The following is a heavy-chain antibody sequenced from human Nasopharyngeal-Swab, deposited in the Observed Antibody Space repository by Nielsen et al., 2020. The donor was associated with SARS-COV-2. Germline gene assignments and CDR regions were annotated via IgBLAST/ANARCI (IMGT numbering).Heavy chain of an antibody. CDR2: ISGSGITT. CDR3: AGDPRLRYFDY. V-gene: IGHV3-23*01. D-gene: IGHD3-16*01. Sequence: RQDEGKGLEWVSVISGSGITTYYADSVKGRFTISRDNSKNTLYLQMNSLRAEDTAIYYCAGDPRLRYFDYWGQGTLVTVSS. J-gene: IGHJ4*02.